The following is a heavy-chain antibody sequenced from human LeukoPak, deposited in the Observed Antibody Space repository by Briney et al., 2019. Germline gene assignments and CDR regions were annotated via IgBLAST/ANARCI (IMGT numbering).Heavy chain of an antibody. CDR3: ARRYYGLLDY. D-gene: IGHD2/OR15-2a*01. Sequence: GGSLRLSCAASGXTVSSNYMTWVRQAPGKGLEWVSVLYSGGETYYADSVKGRFTISRHNSKNTLYLQMNSLRAEDTAVYYCARRYYGLLDYWGQGTLVTVSS. CDR2: LYSGGET. CDR1: GXTVSSNY. J-gene: IGHJ4*02. V-gene: IGHV3-53*01.